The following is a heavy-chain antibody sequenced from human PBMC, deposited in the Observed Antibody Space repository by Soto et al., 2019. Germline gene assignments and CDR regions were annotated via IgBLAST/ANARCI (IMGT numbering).Heavy chain of an antibody. CDR3: ARIGTGYYYMDV. V-gene: IGHV3-74*01. CDR2: INSDGSRT. J-gene: IGHJ6*03. D-gene: IGHD1-1*01. Sequence: EVQLVESGGGLVQPGGSLRLSCAASGFTFSSYWMHWVRQAPGEGLIWVSRINSDGSRTTYADSVKGRFTISRDNAKNTVYLQTNSLSAEDTAVYYCARIGTGYYYMDVWGKGTTVTVSS. CDR1: GFTFSSYW.